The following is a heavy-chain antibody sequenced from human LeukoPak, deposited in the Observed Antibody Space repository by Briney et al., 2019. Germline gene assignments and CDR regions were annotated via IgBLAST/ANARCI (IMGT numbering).Heavy chain of an antibody. CDR1: GYTFTSYY. Sequence: ASRKVSCKASGYTFTSYYMHWVRQAPGDGLEWMGKINPSGGSTSYAQKFQGRVTMTRDASTSTVYMELSSLRSEDTAVYYCASWVIEGNWFDPWGQGTLVTVSS. J-gene: IGHJ5*02. CDR2: INPSGGST. D-gene: IGHD1-26*01. V-gene: IGHV1-46*01. CDR3: ASWVIEGNWFDP.